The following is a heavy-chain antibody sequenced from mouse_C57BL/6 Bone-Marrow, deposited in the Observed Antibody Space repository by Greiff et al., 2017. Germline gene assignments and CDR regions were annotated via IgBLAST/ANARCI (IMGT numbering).Heavy chain of an antibody. CDR3: TRNRVYYYGTPFAD. Sequence: EVKLLESGTVLARPGASVKMSCKTSGYTFTSYWMHWVKQRPGQGLEWIGAINPGTSVPSYNQKFKGKAQLTAVTSASTTYIVLSSLTNEDSAVYYCTRNRVYYYGTPFADWGQGTLVTVSA. J-gene: IGHJ3*01. D-gene: IGHD1-1*01. CDR1: GYTFTSYW. CDR2: INPGTSVP. V-gene: IGHV1-5*01.